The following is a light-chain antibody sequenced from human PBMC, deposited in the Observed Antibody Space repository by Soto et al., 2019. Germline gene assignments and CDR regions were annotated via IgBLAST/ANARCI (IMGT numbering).Light chain of an antibody. V-gene: IGKV3-20*01. CDR1: QSVGSSF. CDR3: QQYENSPLT. J-gene: IGKJ4*01. Sequence: EIVLTQSPDTLSLSPGERATLSCRASQSVGSSFLAWYQQKPGQAPRLLIYRTSTRATGIPDRFTGSGSGTDFTLTISRLEPEDFEVYYCQQYENSPLTFGGGTKVEIQ. CDR2: RTS.